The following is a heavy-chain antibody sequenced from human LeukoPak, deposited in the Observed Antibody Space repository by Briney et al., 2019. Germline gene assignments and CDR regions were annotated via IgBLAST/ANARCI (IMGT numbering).Heavy chain of an antibody. CDR3: AKWDDILTGFSY. CDR2: ISYDGSNK. D-gene: IGHD3-9*01. Sequence: GGSLRLSCAASGFTFSSYAMHWVRQAPGKGLEWVAVISYDGSNKYYADSVKGRFTISRDNSKNTLYLQMNSLRAEDTAVYYCAKWDDILTGFSYWGQGTLVTVSS. J-gene: IGHJ4*02. CDR1: GFTFSSYA. V-gene: IGHV3-30*18.